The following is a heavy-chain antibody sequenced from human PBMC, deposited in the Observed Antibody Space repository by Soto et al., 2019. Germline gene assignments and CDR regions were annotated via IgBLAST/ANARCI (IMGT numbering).Heavy chain of an antibody. J-gene: IGHJ4*01. D-gene: IGHD2-15*01. CDR2: ITSDGDRT. V-gene: IGHV3-64D*06. CDR1: GFTFSNFA. Sequence: VGSLRLSCSVSGFTFSNFAMHWVRQAPGKGLEYASGITSDGDRTWHADSVKDRFAISRDNSKNTLYLQMSSLRVEDTAIYYCVKGNQLLRYYFEFWGPGTLVTVSS. CDR3: VKGNQLLRYYFEF.